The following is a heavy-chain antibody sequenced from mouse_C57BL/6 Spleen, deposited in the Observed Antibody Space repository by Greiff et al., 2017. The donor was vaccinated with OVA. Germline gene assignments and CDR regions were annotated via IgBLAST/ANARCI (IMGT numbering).Heavy chain of an antibody. V-gene: IGHV5-4*01. J-gene: IGHJ2*01. CDR2: ISDGGSYT. CDR3: ARENQIPCFDY. Sequence: EVKLVESGGGLVKPGGSLKLSCAASGFNFSSYAMSWVRQTPEKRLEWVATISDGGSYTYYPANVKGRFTISRDNAKNNLYLQMSHLKSEDTAMYYCARENQIPCFDYWGQGTTLTVSS. CDR1: GFNFSSYA.